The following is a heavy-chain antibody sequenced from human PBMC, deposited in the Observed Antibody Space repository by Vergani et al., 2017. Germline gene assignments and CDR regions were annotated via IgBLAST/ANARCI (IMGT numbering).Heavy chain of an antibody. CDR3: ARARSIAKLYYFDY. D-gene: IGHD6-6*01. J-gene: IGHJ4*02. V-gene: IGHV3-23*04. Sequence: EVQLVESGGGLVQPGRSLRLSCAASGFTFDDYAMHWVRQAPGKGLEWVSAISGSGGSTYYADSVKGRFTISRDNSKNTLYLQMNSLRAEDTAVYYCARARSIAKLYYFDYWGQGTLVTVSS. CDR1: GFTFDDYA. CDR2: ISGSGGST.